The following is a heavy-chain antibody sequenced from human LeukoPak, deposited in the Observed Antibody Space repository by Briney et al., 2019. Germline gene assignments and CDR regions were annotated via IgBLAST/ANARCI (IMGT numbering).Heavy chain of an antibody. V-gene: IGHV1-2*02. CDR2: INPNSGGT. CDR1: GYTFTGYY. Sequence: ASVKVSCKASGYTFTGYYMHWVRQAPAQGLEWMGGINPNSGGTNYAQKFQGRVTMTRDTSISTAYMELSRLRSDDTAVYYCARGRLRNSFGTTALWGQGTMVTVSS. J-gene: IGHJ3*01. D-gene: IGHD1-14*01. CDR3: ARGRLRNSFGTTAL.